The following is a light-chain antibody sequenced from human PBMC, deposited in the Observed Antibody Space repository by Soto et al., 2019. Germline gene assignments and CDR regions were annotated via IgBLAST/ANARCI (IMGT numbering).Light chain of an antibody. V-gene: IGKV1-39*01. CDR2: AAS. J-gene: IGKJ2*01. CDR3: QQTYSTPYT. Sequence: DIQLTQSPSSLSASVGDRVTITCRASQSISSFLNWYPHKPGKAPKLLIYAASSLQSAVPSRFSGSGSGTDFTLTISSLQPEDCATYYCQQTYSTPYTFGQGTKLEIK. CDR1: QSISSF.